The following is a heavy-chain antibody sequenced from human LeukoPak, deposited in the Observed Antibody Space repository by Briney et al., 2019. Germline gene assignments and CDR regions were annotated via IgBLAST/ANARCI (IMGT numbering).Heavy chain of an antibody. CDR1: GFTFSXXX. CDR3: ARDLGSHSAYFDF. Sequence: GGSLRLSCAASGFTFSXXXMSWIRQAPGKGLXXXSYISSSTGYTNYADSVEGRFTISRDNAKNSLYLQMNSLRAEDTAVYYCARDLGSHSAYFDFWGQGALVTVSS. J-gene: IGHJ4*02. V-gene: IGHV3-11*05. D-gene: IGHD2-21*01. CDR2: ISSSTGYT.